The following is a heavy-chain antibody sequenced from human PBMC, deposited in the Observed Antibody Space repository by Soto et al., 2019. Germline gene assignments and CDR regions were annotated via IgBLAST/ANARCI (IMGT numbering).Heavy chain of an antibody. CDR3: ARADIVATSYYYYYGMDV. CDR2: ISYDGSNK. J-gene: IGHJ6*02. D-gene: IGHD5-12*01. V-gene: IGHV3-30-3*01. CDR1: GFTFSSYA. Sequence: QVQLVESGGGVVQPGRSLRLSCAASGFTFSSYAMHWVRQAPGKGLEWVAVISYDGSNKYYADSVKGRFTISRDNSKNTLYLQMNSLRAEDTAVYYCARADIVATSYYYYYGMDVWGQGTTVTVSS.